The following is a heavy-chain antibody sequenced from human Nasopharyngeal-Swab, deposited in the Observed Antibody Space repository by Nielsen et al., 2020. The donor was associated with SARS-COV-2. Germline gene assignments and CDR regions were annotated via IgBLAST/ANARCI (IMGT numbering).Heavy chain of an antibody. CDR1: GFTVSLYS. Sequence: GGSLRLSCAASGFTVSLYSMHWVRQAPGKGLEWVSRIKSDESSTAYADSVKGRFIISRNNAENTYYLRLNSLRAEDTAVYYCATTAGGYSYASWGQGTLVTVSS. CDR2: IKSDESST. D-gene: IGHD5-18*01. J-gene: IGHJ5*02. V-gene: IGHV3-74*01. CDR3: ATTAGGYSYAS.